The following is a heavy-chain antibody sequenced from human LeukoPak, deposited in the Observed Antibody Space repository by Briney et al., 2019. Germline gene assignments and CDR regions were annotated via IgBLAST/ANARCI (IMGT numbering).Heavy chain of an antibody. CDR1: GGSISSYY. J-gene: IGHJ3*02. CDR3: ARDPYDILTGLHDAFDI. CDR2: IYTSGST. D-gene: IGHD3-9*01. V-gene: IGHV4-4*07. Sequence: SETLSLTCTVSGGSISSYYWSWIRQPAGKGLEWIGRIYTSGSTNYNPSLKSRVTMSVDTSKNQFSLKLSSVTAADTAVYSWARDPYDILTGLHDAFDIWGQGTMVTVSS.